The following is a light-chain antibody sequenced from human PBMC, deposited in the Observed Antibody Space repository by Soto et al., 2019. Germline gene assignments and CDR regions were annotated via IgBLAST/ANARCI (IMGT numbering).Light chain of an antibody. CDR3: QHYSTWLWT. Sequence: EIVMTQSPATLSVSPGERATLSCRASQSVDSKLAWYQQKPGQGPRLLIYGASSRATGIPARFSGSGSGTDFTLTISSLQSEDFAVYYCQHYSTWLWTFGQGTKLEIK. J-gene: IGKJ1*01. V-gene: IGKV3-15*01. CDR1: QSVDSK. CDR2: GAS.